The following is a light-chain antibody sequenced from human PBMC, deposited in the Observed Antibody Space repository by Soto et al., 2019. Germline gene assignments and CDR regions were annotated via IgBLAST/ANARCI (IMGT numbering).Light chain of an antibody. CDR1: SSDVGSYRL. Sequence: QSALTQPASVSASPGEPITISCTGTSSDVGSYRLVSWYQQHPGKAPKLIIYGDDERPSGVSNRFSGSKSGNTASLTISGLQAEDEADYYCSSYAGRSTFVVFGGGTKLTVL. V-gene: IGLV2-23*01. CDR2: GDD. CDR3: SSYAGRSTFVV. J-gene: IGLJ2*01.